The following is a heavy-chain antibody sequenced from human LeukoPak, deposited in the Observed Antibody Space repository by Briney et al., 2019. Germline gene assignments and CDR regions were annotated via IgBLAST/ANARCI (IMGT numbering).Heavy chain of an antibody. J-gene: IGHJ4*02. D-gene: IGHD2-15*01. CDR2: IKGDGSQT. CDR1: GLTFSNDW. V-gene: IGHV3-7*04. CDR3: AREWSVFDY. Sequence: PGGSLRLSCEASGLTFSNDWMTWVRQSPGKGLEWVANIKGDGSQTSYLHAVRGRFSIPRDNAKNSVYLQINSGRHGGTALYYCAREWSVFDYWGQGTLVADS.